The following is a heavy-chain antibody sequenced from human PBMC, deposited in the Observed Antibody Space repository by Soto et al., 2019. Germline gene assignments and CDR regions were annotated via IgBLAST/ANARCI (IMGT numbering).Heavy chain of an antibody. CDR2: ISYDGSNK. CDR3: ARNSRATMVRGCMDV. D-gene: IGHD3-10*01. V-gene: IGHV3-30-3*01. J-gene: IGHJ6*02. CDR1: GFTFSSYA. Sequence: QVQLVESGGGVVQPGRSLRLSCAASGFTFSSYAMHWVRQAPGKGLEWVAVISYDGSNKNYADSVKGRFTISRDNSKNPLYLQMNSLRAEDTAVYYCARNSRATMVRGCMDVWGQGTTVTVSS.